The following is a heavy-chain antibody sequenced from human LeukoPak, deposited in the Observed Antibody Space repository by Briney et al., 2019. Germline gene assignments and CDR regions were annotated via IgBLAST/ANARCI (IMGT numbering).Heavy chain of an antibody. D-gene: IGHD5-12*01. V-gene: IGHV3-30*18. Sequence: GRSLRLSCAASGFTFSSYGMHWVRQAPGKGLEWVAVISHDGTDIYVDSVKGRFTISRDNFMNTLFLQMNNLRAEDTAVYYCAKKNLGVSWHFDYWGQGTLVTVSS. CDR3: AKKNLGVSWHFDY. CDR2: ISHDGTDI. J-gene: IGHJ4*02. CDR1: GFTFSSYG.